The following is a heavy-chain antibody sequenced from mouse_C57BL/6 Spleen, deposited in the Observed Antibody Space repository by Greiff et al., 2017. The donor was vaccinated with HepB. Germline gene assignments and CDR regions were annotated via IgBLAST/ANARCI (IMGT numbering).Heavy chain of an antibody. J-gene: IGHJ4*01. CDR2: FYPGSGSI. D-gene: IGHD2-4*01. Sequence: QVQLKESGAELVKPGASVKLSCKASGYTFTEYTIHWVKQRSGQGLEWIGWFYPGSGSIKYNEKFKDKATLTADKSSSTVYMELSRLTSEDSAVYFCARHGIYYDYDVGNYYAMDYWGQGTSVTVSS. CDR3: ARHGIYYDYDVGNYYAMDY. V-gene: IGHV1-62-2*01. CDR1: GYTFTEYT.